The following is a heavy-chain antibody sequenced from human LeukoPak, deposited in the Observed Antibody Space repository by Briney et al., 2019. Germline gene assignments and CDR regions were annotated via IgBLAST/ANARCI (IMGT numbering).Heavy chain of an antibody. J-gene: IGHJ4*02. CDR3: ARDTTVASGMQY. D-gene: IGHD5-12*01. CDR2: IYNGGTT. V-gene: IGHV4-59*01. Sequence: SETLSLTCSVSGGSLSTYSWTWVRQSPGKRLEWIGSIYNGGTTNYNPSLKSRATISPDTAKHQLSLRLRSVTAADTAIYYCARDTTVASGMQYWGQGTLVSVSS. CDR1: GGSLSTYS.